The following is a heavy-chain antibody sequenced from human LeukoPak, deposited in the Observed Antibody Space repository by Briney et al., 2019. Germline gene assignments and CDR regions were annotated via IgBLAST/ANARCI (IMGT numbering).Heavy chain of an antibody. CDR3: AREPTQPLRFGEFHPFDN. CDR2: TSNSDYP. CDR1: GASIRTSEDH. D-gene: IGHD3-10*01. J-gene: IGHJ4*02. Sequence: KTSETLSLTCTVSGASIRTSEDHWTWIRQHPGKGLEWIGYTSNSDYPDSNPSLKSRVTISLDTSKNQFSLKLRSVTAADTAVYYCAREPTQPLRFGEFHPFDNWGQGTLVTVSS. V-gene: IGHV4-31*03.